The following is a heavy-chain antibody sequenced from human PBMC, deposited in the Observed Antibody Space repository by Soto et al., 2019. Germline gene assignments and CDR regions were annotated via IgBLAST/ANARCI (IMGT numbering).Heavy chain of an antibody. V-gene: IGHV1-18*01. J-gene: IGHJ6*02. CDR1: GYTFTSYG. CDR2: ISAYNGNT. CDR3: AREGWVDIVATIYYYCGMDV. D-gene: IGHD5-12*01. Sequence: ASVKVSCKASGYTFTSYGISWVRQAPGQGLECMGWISAYNGNTNYAQKLQGRVTMTTDTSTSTAYMELRSLRSDDTAVYYCAREGWVDIVATIYYYCGMDVWGQGTTVTVSS.